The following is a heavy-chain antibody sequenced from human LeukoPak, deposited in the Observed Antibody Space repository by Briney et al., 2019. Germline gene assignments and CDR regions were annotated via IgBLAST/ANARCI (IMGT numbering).Heavy chain of an antibody. V-gene: IGHV3-23*01. CDR1: GLTFSTNS. Sequence: GGSLRLSCAAAGLTFSTNSMNWVRQAPGKGLEWVSAISGSGGSTYYADSVKGRFTISRDNSKNTLYLQMNSLRAEDTAVYYCAKGASGKDTIYYYYMDVWGKGTTVTVSS. J-gene: IGHJ6*03. CDR2: ISGSGGST. CDR3: AKGASGKDTIYYYYMDV. D-gene: IGHD3-10*01.